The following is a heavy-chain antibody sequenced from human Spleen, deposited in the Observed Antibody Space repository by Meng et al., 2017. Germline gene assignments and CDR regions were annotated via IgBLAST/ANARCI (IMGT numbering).Heavy chain of an antibody. CDR2: IETKRKNYAT. Sequence: GESLKISCEGTGFTFTNAWMTWVRQVPGKRLEWVGRIETKRKNYATSYAESLRGRFTISRDDSKNMVYLQMNSLETEDTALYYCTIYNRVHIWGQGSMVTVSS. CDR3: TIYNRVHI. V-gene: IGHV3-73*01. D-gene: IGHD1-1*01. CDR1: GFTFTNAW. J-gene: IGHJ4*02.